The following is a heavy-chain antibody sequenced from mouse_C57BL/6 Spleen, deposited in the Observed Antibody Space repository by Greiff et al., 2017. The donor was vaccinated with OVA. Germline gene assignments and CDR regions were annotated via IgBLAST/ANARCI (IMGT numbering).Heavy chain of an antibody. V-gene: IGHV1-18*01. CDR2: INPNNGGT. CDR3: ASGSNAMDY. J-gene: IGHJ4*01. CDR1: GYTFTDYN. D-gene: IGHD1-1*01. Sequence: VQLKESGPELVKPGASVKIPCKASGYTFTDYNMDWVKQSHGKSLEWIGDINPNNGGTIYNQKFKGKATLTVDKSSSTAYMELRSLTSEDTAVYYCASGSNAMDYWGQGTSVTVSS.